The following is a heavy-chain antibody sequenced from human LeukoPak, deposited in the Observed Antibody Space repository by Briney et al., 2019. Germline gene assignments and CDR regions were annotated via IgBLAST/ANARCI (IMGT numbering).Heavy chain of an antibody. CDR3: AREVDVPSTSDAFDI. CDR1: GGSISGPNSF. CDR2: IHYSRGA. J-gene: IGHJ3*02. V-gene: IGHV4-31*03. D-gene: IGHD2-2*01. Sequence: PSQTLSLTCTLSGGSISGPNSFSSWLRQHPRKGLEWIAYIHYSRGAYYNPSLESRVTLSVVSSKNQFSLKLSSVTAADTALYYCAREVDVPSTSDAFDIWGQGTMVTVSS.